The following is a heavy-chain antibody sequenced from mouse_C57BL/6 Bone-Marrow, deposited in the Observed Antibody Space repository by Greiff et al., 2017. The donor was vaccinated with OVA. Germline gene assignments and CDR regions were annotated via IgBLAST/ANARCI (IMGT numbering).Heavy chain of an antibody. Sequence: VQLQQSGPELVKPGASVKISCKASGYTFTDYYMNWVKQSHGKSLEWIGDINPNNGGTSYNQKFKGKATLTVDKSSSTAYMELRSLTSEDSAVYYCAREDYYGLFDYWGQGTTLTVSS. CDR3: AREDYYGLFDY. CDR2: INPNNGGT. J-gene: IGHJ2*01. V-gene: IGHV1-26*01. D-gene: IGHD1-1*01. CDR1: GYTFTDYY.